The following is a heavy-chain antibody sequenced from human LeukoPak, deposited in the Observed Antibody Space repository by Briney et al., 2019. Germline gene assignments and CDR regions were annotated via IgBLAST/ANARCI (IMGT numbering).Heavy chain of an antibody. CDR1: GYTFTSYG. D-gene: IGHD6-19*01. CDR3: ARDLGYSSGLDAFDI. CDR2: ISAYNGNT. J-gene: IGHJ3*02. V-gene: IGHV1-18*01. Sequence: ASEKVSCKASGYTFTSYGISWVRQAPGQGLEWVGWISAYNGNTNYAQKLQGRVTMTTDTSTSTAYMELRSLRSDDTAVYYCARDLGYSSGLDAFDIWGQGTMVTVSS.